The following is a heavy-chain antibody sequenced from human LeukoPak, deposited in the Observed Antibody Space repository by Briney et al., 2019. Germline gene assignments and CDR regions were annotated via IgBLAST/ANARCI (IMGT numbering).Heavy chain of an antibody. D-gene: IGHD3/OR15-3a*01. J-gene: IGHJ3*01. CDR1: GDSVSNNA. CDR3: ARGWTRDGFNL. CDR2: TYYNAKWYN. V-gene: IGHV6-1*01. Sequence: SQTLSLTRVISGDSVSNNAWNWVRQTPSGGLECLGRTYYNAKWYNDYAESVKSRISINPDTSKNQFSLQLNSVPPEDTAVYYCARGWTRDGFNLWSQGTMVTVSS.